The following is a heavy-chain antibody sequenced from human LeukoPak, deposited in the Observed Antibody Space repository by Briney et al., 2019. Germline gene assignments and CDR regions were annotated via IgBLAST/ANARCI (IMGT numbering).Heavy chain of an antibody. CDR3: AREGSSSSGEVPN. V-gene: IGHV1-69*13. Sequence: GASVKVSRKASGGTFSSYAISWVRQAPGQGLEWMGGIIPIFGTANYAQKFQGRVTITADESTSTAYMELSSLRSEDTAVYYCAREGSSSSGEVPNWGQGTLVTVSS. CDR1: GGTFSSYA. J-gene: IGHJ4*02. D-gene: IGHD6-6*01. CDR2: IIPIFGTA.